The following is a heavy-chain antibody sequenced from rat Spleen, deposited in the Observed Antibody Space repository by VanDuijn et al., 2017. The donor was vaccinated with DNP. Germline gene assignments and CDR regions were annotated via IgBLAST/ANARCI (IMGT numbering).Heavy chain of an antibody. CDR2: INSAGTT. J-gene: IGHJ2*01. Sequence: EMQLQESGPGLVKPSQSLSLICSVTGYSITSSYRWSWIRKFPGNKLEWMGSINSAGTTKYNPSLKSRISITRDTSKNQLFLQVNSVTTEDTATYYCASHDYSYWGQGVMVTVSS. CDR1: GYSITSSYR. CDR3: ASHDYSY. D-gene: IGHD1-7*01. V-gene: IGHV3-3*01.